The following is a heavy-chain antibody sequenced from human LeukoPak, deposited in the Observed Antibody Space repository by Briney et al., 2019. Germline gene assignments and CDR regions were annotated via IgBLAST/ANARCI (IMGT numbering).Heavy chain of an antibody. Sequence: SETLSLTCTVPGGSISSYYWSWIRQPPGKGLEWIGYIYYSGSTNYNPSLKSRVTISVDTSKNQFSLKLSSVTAADTAVYYCARLAPSRGGDYRGFDYWGQGTLVTVSS. CDR2: IYYSGST. V-gene: IGHV4-59*08. CDR3: ARLAPSRGGDYRGFDY. J-gene: IGHJ4*02. CDR1: GGSISSYY. D-gene: IGHD4-17*01.